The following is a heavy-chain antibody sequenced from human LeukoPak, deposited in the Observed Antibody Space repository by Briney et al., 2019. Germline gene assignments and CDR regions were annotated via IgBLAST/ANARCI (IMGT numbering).Heavy chain of an antibody. V-gene: IGHV3-48*03. CDR1: GFTFSSYE. CDR3: AREPRRWSGYFDY. J-gene: IGHJ4*02. Sequence: GSLRLSCAASGFTFSSYEMNWVRQAPGKGLEWVSYISSSGSTIYYADSVKGRFTTSRDNAKNSLYLQMNSLRAEDTAVYYCAREPRRWSGYFDYWGQGTLVTVSS. D-gene: IGHD3-3*01. CDR2: ISSSGSTI.